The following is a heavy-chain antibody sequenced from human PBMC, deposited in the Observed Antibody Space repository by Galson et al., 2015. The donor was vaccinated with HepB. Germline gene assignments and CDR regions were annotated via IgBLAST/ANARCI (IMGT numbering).Heavy chain of an antibody. V-gene: IGHV3-11*01. Sequence: SLRLSCAASGVTFSDYDINWIRQAPGKGLEWVSCVSGSGRAIYYGDSVKGRFAISRDNAKNSLYLHMDGLRADDTAVYYCARLSFDAFDLWGQGTMVTVSS. CDR1: GVTFSDYD. J-gene: IGHJ3*01. CDR3: ARLSFDAFDL. CDR2: VSGSGRAI.